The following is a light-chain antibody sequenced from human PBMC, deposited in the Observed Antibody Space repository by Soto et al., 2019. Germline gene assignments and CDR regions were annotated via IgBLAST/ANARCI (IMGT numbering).Light chain of an antibody. CDR1: QTIGSN. CDR3: QQYNNWWT. V-gene: IGKV3-15*01. CDR2: DAS. Sequence: EIVMTQSPATLSVSPGERATLSCRASQTIGSNLAWYQQKPGQPPRLLIYDASTRATDIPARFTGSGSGTKFTLTISSLQSEDFAVYYCQQYNNWWTFGQGTKVDIK. J-gene: IGKJ1*01.